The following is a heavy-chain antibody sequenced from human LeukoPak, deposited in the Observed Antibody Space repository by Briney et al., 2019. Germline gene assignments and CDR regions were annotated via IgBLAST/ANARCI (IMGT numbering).Heavy chain of an antibody. CDR2: IHFSGST. V-gene: IGHV4-59*01. D-gene: IGHD1-26*01. J-gene: IGHJ4*02. Sequence: SETLSLTCTVSDASISGYYWSWIRQPPGKGLEWIGSIHFSGSTNYNPSLRSRVTISVDTSKNQLSLKLSSVTAADTAVYYCAKDLGGIYFDYWGQGTLVTVSS. CDR1: DASISGYY. CDR3: AKDLGGIYFDY.